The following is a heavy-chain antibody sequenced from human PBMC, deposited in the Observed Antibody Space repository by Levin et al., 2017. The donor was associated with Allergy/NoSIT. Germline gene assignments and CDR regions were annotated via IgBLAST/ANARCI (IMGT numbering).Heavy chain of an antibody. D-gene: IGHD6-19*01. Sequence: SQTLSLTCPVSGVSISTDSYYWSWIRQPPGKGLEWIGGIYYTGSTYYNPSLKSRVTISVDTSKNQFSLRLNSVTAADTALYYCARLTSSGWTYYPGMDVWGHGTTVTVSS. J-gene: IGHJ6*02. CDR2: IYYTGST. CDR3: ARLTSSGWTYYPGMDV. V-gene: IGHV4-39*01. CDR1: GVSISTDSYY.